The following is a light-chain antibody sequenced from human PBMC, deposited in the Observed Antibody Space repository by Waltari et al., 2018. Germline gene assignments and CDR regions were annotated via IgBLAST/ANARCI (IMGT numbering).Light chain of an antibody. CDR3: QSYDSSLSGWV. CDR2: GNT. V-gene: IGLV1-40*01. Sequence: QSVLTQPPSVSGAPGQRVTISCTGSSSNIGAGYDLHWYQQVPGTAPKLLIHGNTNRPSGVPDRFSGSKSGTSASLAITGLQAEDEADYYCQSYDSSLSGWVFGGGTKLTVL. CDR1: SSNIGAGYD. J-gene: IGLJ3*02.